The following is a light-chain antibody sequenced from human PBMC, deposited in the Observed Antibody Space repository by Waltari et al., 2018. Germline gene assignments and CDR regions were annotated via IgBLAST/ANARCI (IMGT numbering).Light chain of an antibody. V-gene: IGLV2-18*02. J-gene: IGLJ3*02. CDR2: AVS. Sequence: QSALTQPPSVSGSPGQSVAISCTGTSSDVGVYNRVAWYKQPPFTAPKLTIYAVSNRPSGVPDRFSRSKSGNTASLTISGLQAEDEGDYYCISYTSTSTTWVFGGGTKLTVL. CDR3: ISYTSTSTTWV. CDR1: SSDVGVYNR.